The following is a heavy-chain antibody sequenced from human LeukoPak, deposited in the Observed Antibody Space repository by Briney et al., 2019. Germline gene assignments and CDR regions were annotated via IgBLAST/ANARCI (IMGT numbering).Heavy chain of an antibody. J-gene: IGHJ4*02. CDR3: ASMTPLTAMVQSVTRDY. CDR2: ISSSSTYI. D-gene: IGHD5-18*01. Sequence: GGSLRLSCAASGFTFSKYNMNWVRLAPGKGLEWVSYISSSSTYIYYADSVKGRFTISRDNAKNSLYLQMNSLRAEDTAVYYCASMTPLTAMVQSVTRDYWGQGTLVTVSS. V-gene: IGHV3-21*01. CDR1: GFTFSKYN.